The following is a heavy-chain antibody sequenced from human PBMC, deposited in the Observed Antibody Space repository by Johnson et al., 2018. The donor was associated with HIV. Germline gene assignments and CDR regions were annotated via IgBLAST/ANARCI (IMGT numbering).Heavy chain of an antibody. CDR3: ARGAPWSGSDAFDI. CDR2: ISYDGTNE. V-gene: IGHV3-30-3*01. Sequence: QVQLVESGGGVVQPGRSLRLSCAASGFTFSIYSMHWVRQAPGKGLEWVAIISYDGTNEYYADSVQGRFPISRDNSKNTLYLQMNSLRAEDTALYYCARGAPWSGSDAFDIWGQGTMVTVSS. J-gene: IGHJ3*02. CDR1: GFTFSIYS. D-gene: IGHD3-3*01.